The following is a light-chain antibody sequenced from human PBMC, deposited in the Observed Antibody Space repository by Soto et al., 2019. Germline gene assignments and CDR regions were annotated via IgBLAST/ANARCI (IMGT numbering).Light chain of an antibody. CDR1: QSFDSR. V-gene: IGKV1-5*03. CDR2: KAS. Sequence: DVHMTQSPSTLSASVGDRVTITCRASQSFDSRLAWYQQKPGKAPKLMMYKASTLESGVPSRFSGSGSGTEFTLSISSLQPDDFATYYCQQYRFYPFTFGQGTRLEIK. CDR3: QQYRFYPFT. J-gene: IGKJ2*01.